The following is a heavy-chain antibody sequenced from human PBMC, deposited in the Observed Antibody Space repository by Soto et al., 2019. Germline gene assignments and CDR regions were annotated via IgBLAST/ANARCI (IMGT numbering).Heavy chain of an antibody. CDR3: AKKGLGSLATYCSTGDCHYAFDI. V-gene: IGHV3-23*01. D-gene: IGHD2-15*01. Sequence: WGSLRLSCAASGFTFGNYAMIWVRQAPGKGLEWVSTISGGGDGTYYADSVRGRFTISRENSRNTVYLQMNSLRAEDTAVYYCAKKGLGSLATYCSTGDCHYAFDIWGQGTMVTVSS. CDR2: ISGGGDGT. CDR1: GFTFGNYA. J-gene: IGHJ3*02.